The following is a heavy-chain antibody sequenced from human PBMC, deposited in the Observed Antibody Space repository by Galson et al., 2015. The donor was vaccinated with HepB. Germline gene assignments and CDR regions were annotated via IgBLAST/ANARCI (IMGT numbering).Heavy chain of an antibody. CDR3: AKAGITTFGVVVPDAFNI. J-gene: IGHJ3*02. V-gene: IGHV3-30*04. CDR2: ISHDGSES. D-gene: IGHD3-3*01. Sequence: SLRLSCAASGFTFNRYAMHWVRQAPGKGLEWVAVISHDGSESYYSDSLKGRFTISRDNSKNTLFLQMNSLRAQDTAVYYCAKAGITTFGVVVPDAFNIWGRGTMVTVSS. CDR1: GFTFNRYA.